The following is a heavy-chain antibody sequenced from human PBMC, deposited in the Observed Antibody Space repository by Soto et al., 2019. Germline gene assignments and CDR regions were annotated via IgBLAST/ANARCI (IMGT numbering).Heavy chain of an antibody. V-gene: IGHV1-18*01. CDR2: ISAYNGNT. D-gene: IGHD3-3*01. CDR3: ARVEGYDFWSGYSSLGIY. Sequence: QVQLVQSGAEVKKPGASVKVSCKASGYTFTSYGISWVRQAPGQGLEWMGWISAYNGNTNYAQKLQGRVTTTTDPSTSTAYMELRSLRSDDTAVYYCARVEGYDFWSGYSSLGIYWGQGTLVTVSS. CDR1: GYTFTSYG. J-gene: IGHJ4*02.